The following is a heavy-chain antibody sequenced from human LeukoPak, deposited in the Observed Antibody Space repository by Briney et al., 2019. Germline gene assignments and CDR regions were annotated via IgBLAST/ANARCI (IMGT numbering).Heavy chain of an antibody. CDR1: GGSFSGYY. CDR2: TNHSGST. J-gene: IGHJ4*02. D-gene: IGHD3-10*01. Sequence: PSETLSLTCAVYGGSFSGYYWSWIRQPPGKGLEWIGETNHSGSTNYNPSLKSRVTISVDTSKNQFSLKLSSVTAADTAVYYCARADQELLWFGELRRYFDYWGQGTLVTVSS. V-gene: IGHV4-34*01. CDR3: ARADQELLWFGELRRYFDY.